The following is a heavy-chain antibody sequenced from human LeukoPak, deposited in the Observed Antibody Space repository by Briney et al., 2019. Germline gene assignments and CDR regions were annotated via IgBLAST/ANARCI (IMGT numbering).Heavy chain of an antibody. CDR1: GYTFTGYY. Sequence: ASVKVSCKASGYTFTGYYMHWVRQAPGQGLEWMGWIKPDSGGINYAQNFQGRATMTRDTSISTAYMELSRLRSDDTAVYYCARVGGGAAAVVFDTWGQGTLVTVSS. CDR3: ARVGGGAAAVVFDT. V-gene: IGHV1-2*02. D-gene: IGHD6-13*01. CDR2: IKPDSGGI. J-gene: IGHJ3*02.